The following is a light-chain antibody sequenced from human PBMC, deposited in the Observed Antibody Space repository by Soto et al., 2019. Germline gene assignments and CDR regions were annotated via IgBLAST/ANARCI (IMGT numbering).Light chain of an antibody. J-gene: IGLJ1*01. V-gene: IGLV2-14*01. CDR2: DVS. CDR3: SSYTSSSTRV. CDR1: SSDVGDYNY. Sequence: QSALTQPASVSGSPGQSITISCTGTSSDVGDYNYVSWYQQHPGKAPKLVIFDVSDRPSGVSNRFSGSKSGNTASLTISGLQAEDEADHYCSSYTSSSTRVFGTGTKLTVL.